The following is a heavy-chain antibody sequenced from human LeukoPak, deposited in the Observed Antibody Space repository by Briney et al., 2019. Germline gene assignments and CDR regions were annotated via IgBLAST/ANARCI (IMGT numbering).Heavy chain of an antibody. D-gene: IGHD6-13*01. CDR1: GYTFTSYG. V-gene: IGHV1-69*05. CDR2: IIPIFGTA. Sequence: SVKVSCKASGYTFTSYGISWVRQAPGQGLEWMGGIIPIFGTANYAQKFQGRVTITTDESTSTAYMELSSLRSEDTAVYYCAREVIAAAGVNWFDPWGQGTLVTVSS. J-gene: IGHJ5*02. CDR3: AREVIAAAGVNWFDP.